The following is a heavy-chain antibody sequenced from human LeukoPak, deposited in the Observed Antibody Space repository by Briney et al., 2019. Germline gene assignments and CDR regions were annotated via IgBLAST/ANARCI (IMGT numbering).Heavy chain of an antibody. J-gene: IGHJ3*01. Sequence: PSETLSLTCIVPGGSIGTYYWSWTRQPPGKGLEWIGYIFHTGSTLYNDSLKSRVTLSVDTSKNQLSLKVNFVTAADTAVYYCARDGAGSGSHWSVFDLWGQGTMVTVSS. CDR3: ARDGAGSGSHWSVFDL. V-gene: IGHV4-59*01. D-gene: IGHD3-10*01. CDR1: GGSIGTYY. CDR2: IFHTGST.